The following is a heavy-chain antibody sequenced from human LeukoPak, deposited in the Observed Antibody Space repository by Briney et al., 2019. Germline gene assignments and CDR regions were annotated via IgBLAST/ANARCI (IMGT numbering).Heavy chain of an antibody. D-gene: IGHD2/OR15-2a*01. CDR3: ASGGRVSSTIFDS. CDR1: RYTFTFYC. Sequence: ASVHVSCQASRYTFTFYCMNWVRQAPGQGLEWMGIINPSAGSTSYAQKFHGRATMTRDTSTSTDHMELSMPSSEATAVYYLASGGRVSSTIFDSWGGGTRVTVSS. CDR2: INPSAGST. V-gene: IGHV1-46*01. J-gene: IGHJ4*02.